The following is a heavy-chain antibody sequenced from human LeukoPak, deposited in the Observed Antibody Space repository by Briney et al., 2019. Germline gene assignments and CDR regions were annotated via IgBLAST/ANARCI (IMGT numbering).Heavy chain of an antibody. CDR2: ISDSGSNT. CDR1: DFTFRTYA. J-gene: IGHJ4*02. D-gene: IGHD3-10*01. Sequence: PGGSLRLSCAASDFTFRTYAMTWVRQAPGKGLEWVSAISDSGSNTFYADSVKGRFTISRDNSKNTLYLQMNSLRAEDTAVYYCARDRRFGELSLDFWGQGTLVTVSS. CDR3: ARDRRFGELSLDF. V-gene: IGHV3-23*01.